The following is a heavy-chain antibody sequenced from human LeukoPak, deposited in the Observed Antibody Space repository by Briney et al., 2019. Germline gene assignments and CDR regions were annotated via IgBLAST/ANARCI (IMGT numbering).Heavy chain of an antibody. CDR3: ARVVVVAATGGYFDY. V-gene: IGHV4-4*07. Sequence: SETLSLTCTVSGGSISSYYWSWIRQPAGKGLEWIGRIYTSGSTNYNPSLKSRVTVSVDTSKNQFSLKLSSVTAADTAVYYCARVVVVAATGGYFDYWGQGTLVTVSS. CDR2: IYTSGST. J-gene: IGHJ4*02. D-gene: IGHD2-15*01. CDR1: GGSISSYY.